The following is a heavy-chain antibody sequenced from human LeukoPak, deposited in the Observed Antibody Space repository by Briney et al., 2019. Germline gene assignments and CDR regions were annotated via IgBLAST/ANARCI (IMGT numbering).Heavy chain of an antibody. Sequence: ASVKVSCKVSGYTLAELSMHWVRQAPGKGLEWMGGFDPEDGETTYAQNFQGRVTMTRDTSTSTVYMELRSLRSEDTAIYYCAKLATSDTGETYWGQGTLVTVSS. CDR3: AKLATSDTGETY. CDR1: GYTLAELS. J-gene: IGHJ4*02. V-gene: IGHV1-24*01. CDR2: FDPEDGET. D-gene: IGHD3-16*01.